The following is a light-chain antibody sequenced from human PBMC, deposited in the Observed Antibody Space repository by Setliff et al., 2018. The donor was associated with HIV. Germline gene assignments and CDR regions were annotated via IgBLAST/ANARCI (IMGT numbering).Light chain of an antibody. CDR2: EIT. V-gene: IGLV2-8*01. J-gene: IGLJ1*01. CDR1: SSDVGDYNY. Sequence: QSALTQPASLSGSPGHSITISCTGTSSDVGDYNYVSWYQQHPGKAPKLMIYEITKRPSGVPDRFSGSKSGNTASLTVSGLQAEDEADYYCSSYASSNSYVFGTGTRSPS. CDR3: SSYASSNSYV.